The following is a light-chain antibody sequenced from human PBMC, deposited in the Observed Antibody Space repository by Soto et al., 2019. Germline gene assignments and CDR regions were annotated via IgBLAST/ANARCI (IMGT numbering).Light chain of an antibody. CDR1: ENIFKF. Sequence: DILLIQSPATLSASVGDRINITCRASENIFKFLAWYQQRSGSAPNLLIYAASDLERGVPSRFSGSGSGTEFTLTIDNLQPNDSSTYFCQHYHSQSITFGGGTQVDVK. CDR3: QHYHSQSIT. V-gene: IGKV1-5*01. CDR2: AAS. J-gene: IGKJ4*01.